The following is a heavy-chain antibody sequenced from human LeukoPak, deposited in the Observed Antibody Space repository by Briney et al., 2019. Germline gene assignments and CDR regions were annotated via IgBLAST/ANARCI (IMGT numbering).Heavy chain of an antibody. CDR3: AKAGYCSGGSCYDYIDV. D-gene: IGHD2-15*01. Sequence: HSGGSLRLSCAASGFTFDDYTMHWVRHAPGKGLEWVSLISWDGGSTYYADSVKGRFTISRDNSKNSLYLQMNSLRTEDTALYYCAKAGYCSGGSCYDYIDVWGKGTTVTVSS. V-gene: IGHV3-43*01. J-gene: IGHJ6*03. CDR1: GFTFDDYT. CDR2: ISWDGGST.